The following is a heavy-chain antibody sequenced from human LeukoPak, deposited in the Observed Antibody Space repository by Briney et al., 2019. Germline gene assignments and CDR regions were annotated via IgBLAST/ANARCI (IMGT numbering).Heavy chain of an antibody. CDR2: ISYDGSNK. Sequence: SCKASGYTFTSYGISWVRQAPGKGLEWVAVISYDGSNKYYADSVKGRFTISRDNAKNSLYLQMNSLRAEDMALYYCAKDRYDFWSGYREGYMDVWGKGTTVTVSS. CDR1: GYTFTSYG. V-gene: IGHV3-30-3*02. D-gene: IGHD3-3*01. J-gene: IGHJ6*03. CDR3: AKDRYDFWSGYREGYMDV.